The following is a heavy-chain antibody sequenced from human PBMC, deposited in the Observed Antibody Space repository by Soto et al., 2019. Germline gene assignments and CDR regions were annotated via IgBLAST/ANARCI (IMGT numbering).Heavy chain of an antibody. Sequence: ASVKVSCKASGYTFTGHYVHWVRQAPGQGLEWTGWITPNSGYTNYAQKFQGRVTMTRDTSISTAYMELSGLRSDDTAVYYCAKDNGQLLIFEYWGQGTLVTVSS. CDR3: AKDNGQLLIFEY. D-gene: IGHD2-2*01. CDR1: GYTFTGHY. V-gene: IGHV1-2*02. J-gene: IGHJ4*02. CDR2: ITPNSGYT.